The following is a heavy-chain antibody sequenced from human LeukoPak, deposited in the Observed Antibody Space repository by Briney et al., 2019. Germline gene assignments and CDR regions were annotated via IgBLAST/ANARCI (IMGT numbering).Heavy chain of an antibody. V-gene: IGHV1-3*01. CDR1: GYTFTIYA. CDR3: ARPVMYSSGPFDY. CDR2: INSGNGNT. J-gene: IGHJ4*02. Sequence: ASVKVSCTASGYTFTIYAMHWVRQAPGQRLEWMGWINSGNGNTKYSQKFQGRVTITRDTSASTAYMELSSLRSEDTAVYYCARPVMYSSGPFDYWGQGTLVTVSS. D-gene: IGHD6-19*01.